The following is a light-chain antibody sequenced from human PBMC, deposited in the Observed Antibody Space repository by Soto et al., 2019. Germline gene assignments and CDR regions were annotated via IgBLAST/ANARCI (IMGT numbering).Light chain of an antibody. CDR2: RNS. V-gene: IGLV1-47*01. Sequence: QLVLTQPPSASGTPGQRVTISCSGSRSNIGTNYVYWYQHFPGTAPKLLIYRNSKRPSGVPDRFSGSKGGTSASLAISGLRPEDEGDYYCATWDDSLSAGLFGGGTQLTVL. CDR3: ATWDDSLSAGL. J-gene: IGLJ3*02. CDR1: RSNIGTNY.